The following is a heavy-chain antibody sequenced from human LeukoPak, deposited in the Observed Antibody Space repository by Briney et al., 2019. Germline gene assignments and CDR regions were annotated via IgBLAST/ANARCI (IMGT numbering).Heavy chain of an antibody. CDR1: GYTFTEHY. J-gene: IGHJ2*01. V-gene: IGHV1-2*04. Sequence: GASVKISCKASGYTFTEHYMHWVRQAPGQGLEWMGWINPNSGDTNYAQKFQGWVTMTRDTSISTAYMELSRLRSDDTAVYFCASVIAASGTRNWYFDLWGRGTLVTVSS. CDR2: INPNSGDT. CDR3: ASVIAASGTRNWYFDL. D-gene: IGHD6-13*01.